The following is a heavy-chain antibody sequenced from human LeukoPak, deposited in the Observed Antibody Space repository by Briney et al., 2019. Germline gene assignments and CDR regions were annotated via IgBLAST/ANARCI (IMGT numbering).Heavy chain of an antibody. J-gene: IGHJ5*02. D-gene: IGHD1-7*01. CDR2: IKSKTDGGTT. CDR1: GFTFINAW. CDR3: ARDSENVSGTTSWFDP. V-gene: IGHV3-15*01. Sequence: PGGSLRLSCAASGFTFINAWMNWVRQAPGKGLEWVGRIKSKTDGGTTDYAAPVKGRFTISRDDSKNTLYLQMNSLRAEDTAVYYCARDSENVSGTTSWFDPWGQGTLVTVSS.